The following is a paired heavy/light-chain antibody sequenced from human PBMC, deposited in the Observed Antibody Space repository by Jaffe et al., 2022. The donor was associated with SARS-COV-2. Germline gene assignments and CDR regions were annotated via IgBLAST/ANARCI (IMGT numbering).Light chain of an antibody. CDR2: GAS. CDR1: QSVSSTY. Sequence: EIVLTQSPDTLSLSPGERATLSCRASQSVSSTYLAWYQQKPGQGPTLLIYGASSRATGVPDRFSGSGSGTDFTLTISRLEPEDFAVYYCQQFGGSPLITFGQGTRLEIK. CDR3: QQFGGSPLIT. V-gene: IGKV3-20*01. J-gene: IGKJ5*01.
Heavy chain of an antibody. CDR3: ASRRRGSTAFGS. CDR1: GGSINGYY. Sequence: QVQLQESGPGLVKSSETLSLTCSVSGGSINGYYCSWIRQPPGKGLEWIGYIYYSGSTDYNPSLKSRVAFSVDTSKNQFSLKLSSVSAADTAVYYCASRRRGSTAFGSWGQGTLVTVSS. J-gene: IGHJ5*01. V-gene: IGHV4-59*01. CDR2: IYYSGST. D-gene: IGHD1-1*01.